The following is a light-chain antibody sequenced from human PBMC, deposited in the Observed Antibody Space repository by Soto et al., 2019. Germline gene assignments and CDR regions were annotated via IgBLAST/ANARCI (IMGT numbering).Light chain of an antibody. CDR1: QSVRSN. CDR2: GAS. V-gene: IGKV3-15*01. CDR3: QKYNTWPPT. J-gene: IGKJ1*01. Sequence: EIVMTPSPATLSVSPVERVTLSCRASQSVRSNLAWYQQKPGQAPRLLIYGASTRATGIPARFSGSGSGTEFTLTISSLQSEDFALYYCQKYNTWPPTFGQGTKGAIK.